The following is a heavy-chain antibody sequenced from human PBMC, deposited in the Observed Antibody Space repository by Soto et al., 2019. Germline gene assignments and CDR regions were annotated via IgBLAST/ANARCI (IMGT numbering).Heavy chain of an antibody. CDR2: IIPIFGTA. CDR3: ARDQYIAAAGTYYYYYGMDV. Sequence: SVKVSCKASGGTFSSYAISWVRQAPGQGLEWMGGIIPIFGTANYAQKFQGRVTITADESTSTAYMELSSLRSEDTAVYYCARDQYIAAAGTYYYYYGMDVWGQGTTVTVSS. J-gene: IGHJ6*02. V-gene: IGHV1-69*13. D-gene: IGHD6-13*01. CDR1: GGTFSSYA.